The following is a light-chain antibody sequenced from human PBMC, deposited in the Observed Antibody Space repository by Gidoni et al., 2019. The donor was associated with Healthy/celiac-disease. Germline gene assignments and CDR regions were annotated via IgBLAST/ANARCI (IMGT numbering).Light chain of an antibody. CDR2: SVS. CDR3: SSYTNSSTRVL. Sequence: QSALTQPASVSGSPGQSITISCTGTSSDVGGYNYASWYQQHPGQAPKLMIYSVSNRPSGVSNRFSGSQSGNTASLTISGLQADDEADYYCSSYTNSSTRVLFGGGTKLPVL. J-gene: IGLJ2*01. CDR1: SSDVGGYNY. V-gene: IGLV2-14*01.